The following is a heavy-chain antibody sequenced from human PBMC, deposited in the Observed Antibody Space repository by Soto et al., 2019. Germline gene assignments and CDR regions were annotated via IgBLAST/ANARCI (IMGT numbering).Heavy chain of an antibody. J-gene: IGHJ5*02. CDR3: AREGGGGYSYGTPGNWFDP. D-gene: IGHD5-18*01. Sequence: GASVKVSCKASGGTFSSYAISWVRQAPGQGLEWMGGIIPIFGTANYAQKFQGRVTITADKSTSTAYMELSSLRSEDTAVYYCAREGGGGYSYGTPGNWFDPWGQGTLVTAPQ. V-gene: IGHV1-69*06. CDR1: GGTFSSYA. CDR2: IIPIFGTA.